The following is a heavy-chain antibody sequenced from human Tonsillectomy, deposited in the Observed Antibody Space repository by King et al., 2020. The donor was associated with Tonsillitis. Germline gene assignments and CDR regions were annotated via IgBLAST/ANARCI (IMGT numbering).Heavy chain of an antibody. Sequence: VQLVESGGGVVQPGRSLRLSCAASAFTFSDYGMHWVRQAPGKGLEWVAVISYDGSNNYYADSVKGRFTISRDNSKNTVYLQMNSLRAEDTAVYYCAKDEGSEHYCNYGGQGTMVTVSS. CDR3: AKDEGSEHYCNY. J-gene: IGHJ4*02. V-gene: IGHV3-30*18. CDR1: AFTFSDYG. CDR2: ISYDGSNN.